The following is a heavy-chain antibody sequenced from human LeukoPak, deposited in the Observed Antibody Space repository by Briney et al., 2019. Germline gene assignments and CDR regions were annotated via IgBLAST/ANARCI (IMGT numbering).Heavy chain of an antibody. CDR2: IYTSGST. J-gene: IGHJ6*03. V-gene: IGHV4-4*07. CDR1: GGSISCYY. CDR3: ARVGLWFGELFDYYYMDV. Sequence: PSETLSLTCTVSGGSISCYYWSWIRQPAGKGLEWIGRIYTSGSTNYNPSLKSRVTMSVDTSKNQFSLKLSSVTAADTAVYYCARVGLWFGELFDYYYMDVWGKGTTVTVSS. D-gene: IGHD3-10*01.